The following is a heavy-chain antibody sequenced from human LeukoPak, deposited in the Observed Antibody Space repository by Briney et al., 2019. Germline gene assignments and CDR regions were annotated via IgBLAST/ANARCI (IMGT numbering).Heavy chain of an antibody. CDR3: ARGRRGRVSSWDIKHQIYYFDY. CDR1: GFTFSNYA. D-gene: IGHD6-13*01. CDR2: IYSGGST. Sequence: QSGGSLRLSCAASGFTFSNYAMYWVRQAPGKGLEWVSVIYSGGSTYYADSVKGRFTISRDNSKNTLYLQMNSLRAEDTAVYYCARGRRGRVSSWDIKHQIYYFDYWGQGTLVTVSS. J-gene: IGHJ4*02. V-gene: IGHV3-66*02.